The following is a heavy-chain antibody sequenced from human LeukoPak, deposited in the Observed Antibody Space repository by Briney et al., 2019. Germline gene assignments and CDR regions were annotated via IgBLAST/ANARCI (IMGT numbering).Heavy chain of an antibody. CDR1: GFTFDDYA. J-gene: IGHJ4*02. CDR2: ISWNSGSI. Sequence: PGGSLRLSCAASGFTFDDYAMHWVRQAPGKGLEWVSGISWNSGSIGYADSVKGRFTISRDNAKNTLYLQMNSLRAEDTAVYYCARVWNYVSLDYWGQGTLVTVSS. CDR3: ARVWNYVSLDY. V-gene: IGHV3-9*01. D-gene: IGHD1-7*01.